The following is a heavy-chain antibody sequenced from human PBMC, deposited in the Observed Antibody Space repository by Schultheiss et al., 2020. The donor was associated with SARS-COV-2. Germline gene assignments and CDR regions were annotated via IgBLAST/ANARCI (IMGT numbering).Heavy chain of an antibody. V-gene: IGHV4-4*07. J-gene: IGHJ2*01. CDR1: GGSISSYY. Sequence: SETLSLTCTVSGGSISSYYWSWIRQPAGKGLEWIGRIYTSGSTNYNPSLKSRVTISVDTSKNQFSLKLSSVTAADTAVYYCARDHMGGTLDWYFDLWGRGTLVTVSS. D-gene: IGHD6-19*01. CDR3: ARDHMGGTLDWYFDL. CDR2: IYTSGST.